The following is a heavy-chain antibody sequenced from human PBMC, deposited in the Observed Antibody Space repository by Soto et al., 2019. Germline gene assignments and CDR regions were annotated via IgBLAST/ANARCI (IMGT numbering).Heavy chain of an antibody. Sequence: GGSLRLSFASSGFTFSSYAMSLVRQAPGKGLEWVSAISGSGGSTYYAESVKGRFTISRDNSKNTLYLQMNSLRAEDTAVYYCAKEGPGHSFDYWGQGTLVTVSS. V-gene: IGHV3-23*01. CDR2: ISGSGGST. D-gene: IGHD1-26*01. J-gene: IGHJ4*02. CDR1: GFTFSSYA. CDR3: AKEGPGHSFDY.